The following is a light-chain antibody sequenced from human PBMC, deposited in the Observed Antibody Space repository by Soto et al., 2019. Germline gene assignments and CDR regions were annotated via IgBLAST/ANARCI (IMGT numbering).Light chain of an antibody. V-gene: IGKV3-15*01. J-gene: IGKJ1*01. CDR2: DVS. CDR3: QPYNSWPRT. Sequence: VLAQSPAAGSLSIGRTSTRARGASPSVSSYLAWYQPNPGQAPRLLIYDVSIRATGVPARFSGTGSETDSTLPLSRPHSEESAVHYCQPYNSWPRTFGQGTKVDI. CDR1: PSVSSY.